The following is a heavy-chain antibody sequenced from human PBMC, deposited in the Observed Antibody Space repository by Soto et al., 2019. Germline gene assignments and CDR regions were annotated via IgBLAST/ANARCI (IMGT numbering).Heavy chain of an antibody. Sequence: EVQLVESGGGLVQPGGSLRLSCAASGFTFSSYEMNWVRQAPGKGLEWVSYISSSGSTIYYADSVKGRFTISRDNAKNSLYLQMNSLRAEDTAVYYCARGPPHCSGGSCYPGYFDYWGQGTLVTVSS. CDR2: ISSSGSTI. V-gene: IGHV3-48*03. CDR3: ARGPPHCSGGSCYPGYFDY. J-gene: IGHJ4*02. CDR1: GFTFSSYE. D-gene: IGHD2-15*01.